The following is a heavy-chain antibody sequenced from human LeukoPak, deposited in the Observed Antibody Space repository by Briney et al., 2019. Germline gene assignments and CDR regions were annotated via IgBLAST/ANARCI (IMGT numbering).Heavy chain of an antibody. J-gene: IGHJ6*02. Sequence: PGRSLRLSCAASGFTFSRYTMHWVRQAPGTGLERGAVISYEGSNKYYADSVKGRFTISRDNSKNTLYLQMNSLRAEDTAVYYCARDCGGSCYSGGPPYGMDVWGQGTTVTVSS. D-gene: IGHD2-15*01. CDR2: ISYEGSNK. CDR1: GFTFSRYT. CDR3: ARDCGGSCYSGGPPYGMDV. V-gene: IGHV3-30-3*01.